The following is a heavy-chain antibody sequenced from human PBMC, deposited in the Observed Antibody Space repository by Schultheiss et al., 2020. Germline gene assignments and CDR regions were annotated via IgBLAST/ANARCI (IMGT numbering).Heavy chain of an antibody. D-gene: IGHD6-19*01. Sequence: SVKVSCKASGGTFSSYAISWVRQAPGQGLEWMGGIIPIFGTANYAQKFQGRVTITADKSTSTAYMELSSLRSEDTAVYYCAREQSLAVAGTGRFGWFDPWGQGTLVTVSS. CDR1: GGTFSSYA. CDR2: IIPIFGTA. J-gene: IGHJ5*02. CDR3: AREQSLAVAGTGRFGWFDP. V-gene: IGHV1-69*06.